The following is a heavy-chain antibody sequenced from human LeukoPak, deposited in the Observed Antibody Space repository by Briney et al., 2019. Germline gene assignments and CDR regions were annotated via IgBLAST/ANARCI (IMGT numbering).Heavy chain of an antibody. V-gene: IGHV3-23*01. CDR1: GFTFSSYG. Sequence: PGGSLRLSCAASGFTFSSYGLSWVRQAPGKGLEWVSSLSDTGGSTYYADSVRGRFTISRDNSKNTVYLQMNSLRAEDTAVYFCAKAQSRHYYESSGSLNAFDIWGQGTMVTVSS. CDR3: AKAQSRHYYESSGSLNAFDI. D-gene: IGHD3-22*01. J-gene: IGHJ3*02. CDR2: LSDTGGST.